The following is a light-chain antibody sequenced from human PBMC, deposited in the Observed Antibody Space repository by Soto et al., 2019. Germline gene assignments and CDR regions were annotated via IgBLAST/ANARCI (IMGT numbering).Light chain of an antibody. CDR2: AAS. CDR3: QQSNGILLA. J-gene: IGKJ4*01. V-gene: IGKV1-12*01. Sequence: DIQMTQSPSSVSASVGDRVTITCRARQGISSWLAGYQQKPGKAPKLLIYAASSLQSRVPSRLSGSPSVTDFTLTISSLQPEEFATSYCQQSNGILLAVGGQTKVDIK. CDR1: QGISSW.